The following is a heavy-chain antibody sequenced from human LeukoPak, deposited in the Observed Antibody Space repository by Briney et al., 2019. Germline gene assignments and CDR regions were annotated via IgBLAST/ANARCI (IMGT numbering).Heavy chain of an antibody. CDR2: IWYDGSNK. CDR1: GFTFSSYG. CDR3: ARDGKQLHYYDSSGSLDY. V-gene: IGHV3-33*01. Sequence: GGSLRLSCAASGFTFSSYGMHWVRQAPGKGLEWVAVIWYDGSNKYYADSVKGRFTISRDNSKNTLYLQMNSLRAEDTAVYYCARDGKQLHYYDSSGSLDYWGQGTLVTVSS. J-gene: IGHJ4*02. D-gene: IGHD3-22*01.